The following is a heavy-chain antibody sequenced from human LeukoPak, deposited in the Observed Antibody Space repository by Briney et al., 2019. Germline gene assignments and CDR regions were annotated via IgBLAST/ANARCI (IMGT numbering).Heavy chain of an antibody. D-gene: IGHD4/OR15-4a*01. CDR2: INHSGST. Sequence: SETLSLTCAVYGGSFSGYYWSWIRQPPGKGLEWIGEINHSGSTNYNPSLKSRVTISVNTSKNQFSLKLSSVTAADTAVYYCARGRKTMDYWGQGTLVTVSS. CDR3: ARGRKTMDY. J-gene: IGHJ4*02. CDR1: GGSFSGYY. V-gene: IGHV4-34*01.